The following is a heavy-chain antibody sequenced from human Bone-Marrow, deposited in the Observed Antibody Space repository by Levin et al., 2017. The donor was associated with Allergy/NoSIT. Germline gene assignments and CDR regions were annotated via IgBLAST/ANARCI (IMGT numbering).Heavy chain of an antibody. J-gene: IGHJ4*02. CDR3: ARDRRYCSSTSCYRAFDY. D-gene: IGHD2-2*01. Sequence: GGSLRLSCAASGFTFSDYYMSWIRQAPGKGLEWVSYISSSGSTIYYADSVKGRFTISRDNAKNSLYLQMNSLRAEDTAVYYCARDRRYCSSTSCYRAFDYWGQGTLVTVSS. V-gene: IGHV3-11*01. CDR2: ISSSGSTI. CDR1: GFTFSDYY.